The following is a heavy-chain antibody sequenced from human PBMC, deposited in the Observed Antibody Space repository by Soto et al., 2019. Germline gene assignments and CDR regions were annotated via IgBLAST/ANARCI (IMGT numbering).Heavy chain of an antibody. CDR2: ITTTSSTM. D-gene: IGHD3-22*01. Sequence: GGSLRLSCTPSGFIFSDYSMNWVRHAPGKGLEWISYITTTSSTMYYADSVKGRFTISRDNAKNSLYLQMNSLRDEDTAVYYCARDSSGRQYYGMDVWGQGTTVTVSS. CDR3: ARDSSGRQYYGMDV. J-gene: IGHJ6*02. V-gene: IGHV3-48*02. CDR1: GFIFSDYS.